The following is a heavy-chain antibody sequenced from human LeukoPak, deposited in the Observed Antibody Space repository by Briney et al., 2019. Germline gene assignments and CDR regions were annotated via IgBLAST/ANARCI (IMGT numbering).Heavy chain of an antibody. Sequence: PGGSLRLSCAASGVTVSSIYMGWVRQAPGKGLDWVSVVYPDGRTYYTESVKGRFTISRDSSENSLFLQMNSLRAEDTAVYYCATLKGWYGEGCFDCWGQGTPVTVSS. V-gene: IGHV3-53*01. D-gene: IGHD3-10*01. J-gene: IGHJ4*02. CDR2: VYPDGRT. CDR1: GVTVSSIY. CDR3: ATLKGWYGEGCFDC.